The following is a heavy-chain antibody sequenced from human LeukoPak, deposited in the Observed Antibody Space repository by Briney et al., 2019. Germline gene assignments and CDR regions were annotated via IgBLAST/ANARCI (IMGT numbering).Heavy chain of an antibody. CDR1: GFTFSTYG. Sequence: GGSLRLSCAASGFTFSTYGIHWVRQAPGKGLEWVAFIRYDGTNKWYADSVKGRFTISRYNSKNMLYLQMNSLRAGDTAVYHCAKDRDYGDYPSAYYYYMDVWGKGTTVTVSS. CDR3: AKDRDYGDYPSAYYYYMDV. CDR2: IRYDGTNK. D-gene: IGHD4-17*01. V-gene: IGHV3-30*02. J-gene: IGHJ6*03.